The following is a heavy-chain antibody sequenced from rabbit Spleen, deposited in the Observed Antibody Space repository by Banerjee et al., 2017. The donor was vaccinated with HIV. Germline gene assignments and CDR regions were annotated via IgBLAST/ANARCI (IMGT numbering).Heavy chain of an antibody. Sequence: QSLEESGGDLVQPEGSLTLTCKASGVSFSISSYMCWVRQAPGKGLEWIACIDSGFGATTYYASWAKGRFTISKTSTTTVTLQMTSLPAAGTATYFCATADRGIKLWCQGALVTVS. CDR3: ATADRGIKL. V-gene: IGHV1S40*01. CDR1: GVSFSISSY. J-gene: IGHJ3*01. D-gene: IGHD4-2*01. CDR2: IDSGFGATT.